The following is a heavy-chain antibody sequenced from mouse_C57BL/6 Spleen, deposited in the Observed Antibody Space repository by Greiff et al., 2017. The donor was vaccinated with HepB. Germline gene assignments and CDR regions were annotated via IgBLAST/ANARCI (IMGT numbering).Heavy chain of an antibody. J-gene: IGHJ2*01. CDR2: INPNNGGT. Sequence: EVQLQQSGPELVKPGASVKISCKASGYTFTDYYMNWVKQSHGKSLEWIGDINPNNGGTSYNQKFKGKATLTVDKSSSTAYMELRSLTSEDSAVYHCARKGSYGSSPFDYWGQGTTLTVSS. D-gene: IGHD1-1*01. CDR3: ARKGSYGSSPFDY. V-gene: IGHV1-26*01. CDR1: GYTFTDYY.